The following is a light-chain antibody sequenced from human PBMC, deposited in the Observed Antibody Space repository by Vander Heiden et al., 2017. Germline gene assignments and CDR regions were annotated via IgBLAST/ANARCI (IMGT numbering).Light chain of an antibody. Sequence: IVMTQSPDSPAVSLGERATTNCKSSQRVLYSSNNKNYFAWYQQKPGQPPKLLIYWASTPESGVPDRFSGSGSVTDFTLTISSLQAEDVAVYYCQQYYSTPRTFGQGTKVEIK. V-gene: IGKV4-1*01. CDR3: QQYYSTPRT. J-gene: IGKJ1*01. CDR1: QRVLYSSNNKNY. CDR2: WAS.